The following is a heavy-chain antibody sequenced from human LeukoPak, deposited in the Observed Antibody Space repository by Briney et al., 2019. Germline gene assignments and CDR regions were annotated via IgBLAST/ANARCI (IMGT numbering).Heavy chain of an antibody. CDR3: ARDFLPYYYGSGSYNAHDY. J-gene: IGHJ4*02. CDR1: GFTFSSYR. V-gene: IGHV3-7*01. CDR2: IKQDGSEK. D-gene: IGHD3-10*01. Sequence: GGSLRLSCAASGFTFSSYRMSWVRQAPGKGLEWVANIKQDGSEKYYVDSVKGRFTISRDNAKNSLYLQMNSLRAEDTAVYYCARDFLPYYYGSGSYNAHDYWGQGTLVTVSS.